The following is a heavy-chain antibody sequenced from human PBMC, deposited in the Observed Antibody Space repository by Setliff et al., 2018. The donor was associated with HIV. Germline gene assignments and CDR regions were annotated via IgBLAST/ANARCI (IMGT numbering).Heavy chain of an antibody. V-gene: IGHV4-61*02. CDR2: IYITGST. CDR1: GGSISSSSYY. Sequence: SETLSLTCTVSGGSISSSSYYWSWIRQPAGKGLEWIGRIYITGSTSYNPSPKSRVTISIDTSKNQFSLKLSSVTAADTAVYYCARGRRTARSSTQALDYWGQGTLVTVSS. J-gene: IGHJ4*02. CDR3: ARGRRTARSSTQALDY. D-gene: IGHD1-26*01.